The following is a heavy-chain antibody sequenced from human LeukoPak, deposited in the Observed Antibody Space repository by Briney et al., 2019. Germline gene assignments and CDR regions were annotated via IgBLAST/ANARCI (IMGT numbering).Heavy chain of an antibody. CDR3: ATGYSYGIGY. V-gene: IGHV4-34*01. CDR2: INHSGST. Sequence: SETLSLTCAVYGGSFSGYYWSWIRQPPGKGLEWIGEINHSGSTNYNPSLKSRVTISVDTSKNQFSLKLSSVTAADTAVYYCATGYSYGIGYWGQGTLVTVSS. D-gene: IGHD5-18*01. CDR1: GGSFSGYY. J-gene: IGHJ4*02.